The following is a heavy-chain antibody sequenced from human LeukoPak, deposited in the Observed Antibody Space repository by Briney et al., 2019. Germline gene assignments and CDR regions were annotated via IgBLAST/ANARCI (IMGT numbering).Heavy chain of an antibody. CDR3: ARYNFGRDPSI. CDR2: LSGGGDST. J-gene: IGHJ4*02. CDR1: GFTFSSFV. Sequence: PGGSLRLSCAASGFTFSSFVMTWVRQAPGKGLEWVSSLSGGGDSTYYADSVKGRFTISRDNSKNTLYLQLNSLRAEDTAVYYCARYNFGRDPSIWGQGTLVTVSS. D-gene: IGHD1-14*01. V-gene: IGHV3-23*01.